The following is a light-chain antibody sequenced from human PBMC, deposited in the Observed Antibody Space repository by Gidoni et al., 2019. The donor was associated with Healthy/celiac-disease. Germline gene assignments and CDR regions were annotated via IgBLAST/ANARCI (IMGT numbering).Light chain of an antibody. CDR1: KLGDKY. CDR3: QAWDSSTAVV. V-gene: IGLV3-1*01. Sequence: SYELTQPPSVSVSPGQTASITCSGDKLGDKYAFWYQQKPGQSPVLVIYQDSKRPSGIPERFSGSNSGNTATLTISGTQAMDEADYYCQAWDSSTAVVFGGGTKLTV. CDR2: QDS. J-gene: IGLJ2*01.